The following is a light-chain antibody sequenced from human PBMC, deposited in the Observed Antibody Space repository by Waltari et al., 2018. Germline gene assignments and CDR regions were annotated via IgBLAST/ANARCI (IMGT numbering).Light chain of an antibody. J-gene: IGLJ1*01. V-gene: IGLV3-1*01. CDR2: HDS. Sequence: SYEVTQPPSVSFAPGQTASITCSGDTLGDKFISWYQQSPGQSPVLDIYHDSNRPSGTPERFSGSNSGKPDTLTISGTQAMDENDYYCLAWDGSGYVFGTGTKVTVL. CDR3: LAWDGSGYV. CDR1: TLGDKF.